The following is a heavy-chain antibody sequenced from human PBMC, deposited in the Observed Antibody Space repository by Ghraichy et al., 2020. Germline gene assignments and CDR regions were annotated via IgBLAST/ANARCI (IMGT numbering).Heavy chain of an antibody. CDR1: GFTFSSYE. CDR2: ISSSGSTI. V-gene: IGHV3-48*03. Sequence: GGSLRLSCAASGFTFSSYEMNWVRQAPGKGLEWLSYISSSGSTIYYADSVKGRFTISRDNAKNSLYLQMNSLRAEDTAVYYCARSPPGDSLGYYYYGMDVWGQGATVTVSS. D-gene: IGHD3-16*01. CDR3: ARSPPGDSLGYYYYGMDV. J-gene: IGHJ6*02.